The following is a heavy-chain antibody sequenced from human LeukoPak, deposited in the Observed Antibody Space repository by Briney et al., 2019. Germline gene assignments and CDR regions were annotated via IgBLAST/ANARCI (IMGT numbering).Heavy chain of an antibody. CDR2: ISYDGSNK. Sequence: PGGSLRLSCAASGFTFNSYAMHWVRQAPGKGLERVAVISYDGSNKYYADSVKGRFTISRDNSKNTLYLQMNSLRPEDTAVYYCARTGFLYYFDYWGQGTLVTVSS. CDR3: ARTGFLYYFDY. CDR1: GFTFNSYA. J-gene: IGHJ4*02. D-gene: IGHD3-9*01. V-gene: IGHV3-30*04.